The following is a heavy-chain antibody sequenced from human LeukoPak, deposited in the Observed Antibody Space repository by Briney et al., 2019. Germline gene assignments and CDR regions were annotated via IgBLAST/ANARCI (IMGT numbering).Heavy chain of an antibody. CDR2: MNPNSGNT. CDR3: AYGAFGSGSYWVDY. CDR1: GYTFTSYD. J-gene: IGHJ4*02. D-gene: IGHD3-10*01. Sequence: ASVKVSCKASGYTFTSYDINWVRQATGQGLEWMGWMNPNSGNTGYAQKFQGSVTITRNTSISTAYLELSSLRSADTAVYYCAYGAFGSGSYWVDYWGQGTLVTVSS. V-gene: IGHV1-8*03.